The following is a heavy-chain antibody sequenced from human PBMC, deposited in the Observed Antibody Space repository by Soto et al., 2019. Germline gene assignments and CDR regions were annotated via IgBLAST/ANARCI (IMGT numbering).Heavy chain of an antibody. CDR2: INPGGSST. D-gene: IGHD3-10*01. J-gene: IGHJ4*02. V-gene: IGHV3-74*01. Sequence: GGSLRLSCTASGFTFSSHWMHWVRQAAGKGLVWVSRINPGGSSTSYADSVKGRFTISRDNAKNTMYLQMNSLRAEDTAVYYCARAGGADFWGQGTVVTVSS. CDR1: GFTFSSHW. CDR3: ARAGGADF.